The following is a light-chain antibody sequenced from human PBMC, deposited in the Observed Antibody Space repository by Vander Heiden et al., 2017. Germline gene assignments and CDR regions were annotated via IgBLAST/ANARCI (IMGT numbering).Light chain of an antibody. J-gene: IGLJ3*02. Sequence: SYELTQPSSVPVSPGQTARTTCSGDVLAKKYARWFQQKPGQAPVLVIYKDSERPSGIPERFSGSSSGTTVTLTISGAQVEDEADYYCYSAADNNLWVFGGGTKLTVL. V-gene: IGLV3-27*01. CDR2: KDS. CDR1: VLAKKY. CDR3: YSAADNNLWV.